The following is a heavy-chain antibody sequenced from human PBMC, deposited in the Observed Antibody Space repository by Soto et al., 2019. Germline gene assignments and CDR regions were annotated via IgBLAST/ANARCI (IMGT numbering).Heavy chain of an antibody. CDR2: IYHYGNT. Sequence: SETLSLTCVVSGYSITSGYFWAWIRQPPGKQLEWIGSIYHYGNTYYNPSLKSRVTVSVDTFNNRFSLQLNSVTAADTAVYYCARRPVGGGSMYYLDYWGQGHMSSVSS. V-gene: IGHV4-38-2*01. CDR1: GYSITSGYF. J-gene: IGHJ4*02. CDR3: ARRPVGGGSMYYLDY. D-gene: IGHD3-10*02.